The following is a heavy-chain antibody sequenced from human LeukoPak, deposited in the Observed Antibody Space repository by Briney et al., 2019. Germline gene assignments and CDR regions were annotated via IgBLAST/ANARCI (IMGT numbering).Heavy chain of an antibody. CDR1: GFTFSSYG. V-gene: IGHV3-30*02. J-gene: IGHJ4*02. D-gene: IGHD3-3*01. Sequence: GGSLRLSCAASGFTFSSYGMHWVRQAPGKGLEWVAFIRYDGSNKYYADSVKGRFTISRDNSKNTLYLQTNSLRAEDTAVYYCAKSNYDFWSGLSGLIDYWGQGTLVTVSS. CDR3: AKSNYDFWSGLSGLIDY. CDR2: IRYDGSNK.